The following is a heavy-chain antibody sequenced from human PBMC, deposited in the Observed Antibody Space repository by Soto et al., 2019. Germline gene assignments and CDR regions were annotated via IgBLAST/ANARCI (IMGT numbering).Heavy chain of an antibody. Sequence: EMQLVESGGGLVQPGGSLRLSCAASGFTFSDYHMEWVRQAPGKGLEWIGRARNDPRARTTQHAASVRGRFITSRDDSENSLSLQMNSLNSDSTAVYYFVASLHYCAHGTLVTVSS. V-gene: IGHV3-72*01. CDR1: GFTFSDYH. J-gene: IGHJ4*01. D-gene: IGHD2-2*01. CDR3: VASLHY. CDR2: ARNDPRARTT.